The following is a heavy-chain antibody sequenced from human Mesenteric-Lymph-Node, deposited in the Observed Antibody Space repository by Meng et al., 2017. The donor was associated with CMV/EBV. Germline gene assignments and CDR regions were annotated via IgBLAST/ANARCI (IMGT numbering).Heavy chain of an antibody. CDR3: ARVYSGYDRNWFDP. Sequence: KASGYTFTSYDRNWVRQAPGQGLEWMGWINTNTGNPTYAQGFTGRFVFSLDTSVSTAYLQISSLKAEDSAVYYCARVYSGYDRNWFDPWGQGTLVTVSS. D-gene: IGHD5-12*01. CDR2: INTNTGNP. J-gene: IGHJ5*02. CDR1: GYTFTSYD. V-gene: IGHV7-4-1*02.